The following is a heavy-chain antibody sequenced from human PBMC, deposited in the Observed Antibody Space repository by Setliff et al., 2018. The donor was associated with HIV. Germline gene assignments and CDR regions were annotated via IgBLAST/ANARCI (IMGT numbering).Heavy chain of an antibody. V-gene: IGHV1-8*02. CDR1: GYTLSSYD. CDR3: ARARRDSYDRGRRNHYYIDV. Sequence: ASVKVSCKASGYTLSSYDINGVRQATGQGLEWMGWMNPNSGNTGYAQKFQGRVTMTRDTSISTAYMELNNLKFEDTAVYYCARARRDSYDRGRRNHYYIDVWGKGTTVTVSS. J-gene: IGHJ6*03. D-gene: IGHD3-22*01. CDR2: MNPNSGNT.